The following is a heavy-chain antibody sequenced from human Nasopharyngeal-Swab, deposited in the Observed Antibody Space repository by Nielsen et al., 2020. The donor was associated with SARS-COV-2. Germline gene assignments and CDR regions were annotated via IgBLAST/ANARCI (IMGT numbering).Heavy chain of an antibody. CDR3: ARRETIVGSFDY. CDR2: IYYSGST. V-gene: IGHV4-59*08. CDR1: GGSISSYY. Sequence: GSLRLSCTVSGGSISSYYRTWIRQSPGKGLEWIGYIYYSGSTDYNPSLKGRVTISVDTSKNQFSLKLNSVTAADTAVYYCARRETIVGSFDYWGQGTLVTVSS. D-gene: IGHD1-26*01. J-gene: IGHJ4*02.